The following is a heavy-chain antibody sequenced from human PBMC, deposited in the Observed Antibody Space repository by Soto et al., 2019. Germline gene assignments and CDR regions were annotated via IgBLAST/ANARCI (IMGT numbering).Heavy chain of an antibody. V-gene: IGHV3-30*18. D-gene: IGHD2-21*01. CDR3: AKDLLRLDYYHYGMDV. CDR1: GFTFNMFG. CDR2: ISYDGSNK. J-gene: IGHJ6*02. Sequence: QPGGSLRLSCAASGFTFNMFGMDWVRQAPGKGLEWVAVISYDGSNKFYADSVKGRFTISRDNSKNTLYLHMNSLRAEDTAVYYCAKDLLRLDYYHYGMDVWGQGTTVTVSS.